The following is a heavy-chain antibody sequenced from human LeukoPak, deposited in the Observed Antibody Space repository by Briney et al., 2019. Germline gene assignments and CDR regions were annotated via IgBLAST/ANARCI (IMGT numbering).Heavy chain of an antibody. D-gene: IGHD1-26*01. J-gene: IGHJ4*02. V-gene: IGHV5-51*01. Sequence: GESLQISSKGSGTGFTPYWLGWLRPMPGKGLEWMGIIYPGDSDTRYSPSFQGQVTISADKSINTAYLQWSSLKASDTAMYYCARPRVGAREPWFDYWGQGTLVTVSS. CDR2: IYPGDSDT. CDR3: ARPRVGAREPWFDY. CDR1: GTGFTPYW.